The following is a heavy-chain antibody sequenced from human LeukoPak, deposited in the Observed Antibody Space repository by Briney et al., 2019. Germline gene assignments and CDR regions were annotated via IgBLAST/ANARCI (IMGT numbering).Heavy chain of an antibody. Sequence: PGGSLTLSCAASGFTFNDYAMHWVRQAPGKGLEWVSGICWNGRSNDYADSVKGRFTISRDNAKNSLYLQMNSLRTEDMALYYCAKDLGYSAYGGAFEIWGQGTMVTVSS. J-gene: IGHJ3*02. D-gene: IGHD5-12*01. V-gene: IGHV3-9*03. CDR3: AKDLGYSAYGGAFEI. CDR2: ICWNGRSN. CDR1: GFTFNDYA.